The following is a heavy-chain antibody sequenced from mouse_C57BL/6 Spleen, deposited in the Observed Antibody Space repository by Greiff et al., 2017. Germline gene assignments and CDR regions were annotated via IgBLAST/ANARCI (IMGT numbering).Heavy chain of an antibody. CDR1: GYTFTSYW. V-gene: IGHV1-59*01. D-gene: IGHD2-1*01. CDR3: ARNGNGNYPFAY. J-gene: IGHJ3*01. CDR2: IDPSDSYT. Sequence: QVQLQQPGAELVRPGTSVKLSCKASGYTFTSYWMHWVKQRPGQGLEWIGVIDPSDSYTNYNQKFKGKATLTVDTSTSTAYMQLSSLTSEDSAVYYCARNGNGNYPFAYWGQGTLVTVSA.